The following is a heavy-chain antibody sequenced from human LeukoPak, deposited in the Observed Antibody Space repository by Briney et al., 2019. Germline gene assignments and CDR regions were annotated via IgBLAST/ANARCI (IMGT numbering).Heavy chain of an antibody. D-gene: IGHD5-24*01. CDR1: SGSISTSNYY. V-gene: IGHV4-39*07. Sequence: SETLSLTCTVSSGSISTSNYYWSWIRQPPGKGLEWIGEINHSGSTNYNPSLKSRVTISVDTSKNQFSLKLSSVTAADTAVYYCARMVRRDGYNLRNYYYYMDVWGKGTTVTVSS. J-gene: IGHJ6*03. CDR3: ARMVRRDGYNLRNYYYYMDV. CDR2: INHSGST.